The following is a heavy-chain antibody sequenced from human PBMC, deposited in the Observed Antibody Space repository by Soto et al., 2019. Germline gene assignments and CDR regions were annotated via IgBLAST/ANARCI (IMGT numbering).Heavy chain of an antibody. V-gene: IGHV3-23*01. D-gene: IGHD3-16*01. J-gene: IGHJ4*02. CDR3: ANPCLGECQNFDY. Sequence: GGSLRLSCAASGFTFSSYAMSWVRQAPGKGLEWVSAISGSGGSTYYADSVKGRFTISRDNSKNTLYLQMNSLRAEDTAVYYCANPCLGECQNFDYWGQGTLVTVSS. CDR2: ISGSGGST. CDR1: GFTFSSYA.